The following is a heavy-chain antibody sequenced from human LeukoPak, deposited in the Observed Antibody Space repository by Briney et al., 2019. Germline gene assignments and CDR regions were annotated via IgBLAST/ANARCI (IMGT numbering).Heavy chain of an antibody. CDR2: IIPIFGTA. J-gene: IGHJ4*02. CDR3: ARTAWYGSGSYLDY. Sequence: SVKVSCKASGYTFTSYGISWVRQAPGQGLEWMGRIIPIFGTANYAQKFQGRVTITTDESTSTAYMELSSLRSEDTAVYYCARTAWYGSGSYLDYWGQGTLVTVSS. D-gene: IGHD3-10*01. V-gene: IGHV1-69*05. CDR1: GYTFTSYG.